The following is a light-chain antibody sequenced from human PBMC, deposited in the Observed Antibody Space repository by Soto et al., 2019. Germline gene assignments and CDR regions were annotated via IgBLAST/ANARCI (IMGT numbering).Light chain of an antibody. CDR1: QSVNSGL. Sequence: VLTQSPGTLSLSPGERATLSCRASQSVNSGLLSWFQQKPGQSPRLLIYAASSRASGIPDRFSGSGSGTDFTLTISRLEPEDFAVYYCQHYGNSPPYTFGQGTKLEIK. CDR3: QHYGNSPPYT. J-gene: IGKJ2*01. CDR2: AAS. V-gene: IGKV3-20*01.